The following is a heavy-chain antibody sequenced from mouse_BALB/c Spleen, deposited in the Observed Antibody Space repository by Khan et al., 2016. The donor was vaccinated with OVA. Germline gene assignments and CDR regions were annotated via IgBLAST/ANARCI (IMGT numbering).Heavy chain of an antibody. J-gene: IGHJ2*01. CDR1: GYSITSGYG. CDR2: ISYSGST. D-gene: IGHD1-2*01. Sequence: VQLKESGPGLVKPSQSLSFTCTVTGYSITSGYGWNWIWQFPGNKLEWMGYISYSGSTNYNPSLKSRISITRDTSKNQFFLQLNSVTTEDTATYYCARTARIKYWGQGTTLTVSS. CDR3: ARTARIKY. V-gene: IGHV3-2*02.